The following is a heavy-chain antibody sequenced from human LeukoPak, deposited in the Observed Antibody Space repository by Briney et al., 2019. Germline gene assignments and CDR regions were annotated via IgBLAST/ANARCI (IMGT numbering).Heavy chain of an antibody. CDR1: GGSISSYY. J-gene: IGHJ4*02. CDR2: IYYSGST. D-gene: IGHD6-6*01. V-gene: IGHV4-59*01. Sequence: PSETLSLTCTVSGGSISSYYWSWIRQPPGKGPEWIGYIYYSGSTNYNPSLKSRVTISVDTSKNQFSLKLSSVTAADTAVYYCATSIAARPPLYYLDYWGQGTLVNVSS. CDR3: ATSIAARPPLYYLDY.